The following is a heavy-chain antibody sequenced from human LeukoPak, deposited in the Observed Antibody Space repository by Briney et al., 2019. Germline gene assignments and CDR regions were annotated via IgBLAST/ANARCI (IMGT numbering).Heavy chain of an antibody. CDR1: GFTFDDYA. CDR2: ISYDGSNK. V-gene: IGHV3-30-3*01. CDR3: ARNLWFGELLPSPLDY. D-gene: IGHD3-10*01. Sequence: GRSLRLSCAASGFTFDDYAMHWVRQAPGKGLEWVAVISYDGSNKYYADSVKGRFTISRDNSKNTLYLQMNSLRAEDTAVYYCARNLWFGELLPSPLDYWGQGTLVTVSS. J-gene: IGHJ4*02.